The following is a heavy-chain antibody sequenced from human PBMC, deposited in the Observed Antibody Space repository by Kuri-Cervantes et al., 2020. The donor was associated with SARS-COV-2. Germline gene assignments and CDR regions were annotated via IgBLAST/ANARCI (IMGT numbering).Heavy chain of an antibody. CDR2: IIPIFGTA. CDR1: GGTFSSYA. Sequence: AGGTFSSYAISWVRQAPGQGLEWRGGIIPIFGTANYAQKFQGRVTITTDESTSTAYMELSSLRSEDTAVYYCARERASGWAGDFDYWGQGTLVTVSS. V-gene: IGHV1-69*05. CDR3: ARERASGWAGDFDY. D-gene: IGHD1-26*01. J-gene: IGHJ4*02.